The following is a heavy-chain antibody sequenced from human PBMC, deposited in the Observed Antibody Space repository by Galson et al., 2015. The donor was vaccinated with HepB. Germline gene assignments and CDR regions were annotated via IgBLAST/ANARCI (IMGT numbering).Heavy chain of an antibody. CDR1: GFTFSGSA. D-gene: IGHD2-2*01. Sequence: SLRLSCAASGFTFSGSAMHWVRQASGKGLEWVGRIGSKAHSYATAYTASLKGRFTISRDDSKNTAYLQMNSLRTEDTAVYYCTRLGDFSGYSSRWGQGTLVTVSS. CDR2: IGSKAHSYAT. J-gene: IGHJ4*02. V-gene: IGHV3-73*01. CDR3: TRLGDFSGYSSR.